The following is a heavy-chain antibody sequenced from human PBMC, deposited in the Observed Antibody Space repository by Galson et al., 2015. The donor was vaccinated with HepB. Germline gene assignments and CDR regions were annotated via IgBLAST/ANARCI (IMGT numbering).Heavy chain of an antibody. CDR3: ARGGDTDGTSNFYY. CDR2: IKQDGSEK. Sequence: SLRLSCAVSGFTYNNYWMSWVRQAPGRGLEWVANIKQDGSEKYYVDSVEGRFTVSRDNAKKTLYLDMNALSVEDTAVYYCARGGDTDGTSNFYYGGQGALVTVSS. J-gene: IGHJ4*02. CDR1: GFTYNNYW. V-gene: IGHV3-7*03. D-gene: IGHD5-18*01.